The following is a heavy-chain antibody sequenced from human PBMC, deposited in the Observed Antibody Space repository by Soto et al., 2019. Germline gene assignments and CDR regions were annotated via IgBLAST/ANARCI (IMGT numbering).Heavy chain of an antibody. J-gene: IGHJ4*02. CDR2: MNPNSGNT. CDR3: AIVGSGAAGSDFDY. CDR1: GYTFTSYD. D-gene: IGHD6-13*01. V-gene: IGHV1-8*01. Sequence: ASVQVSCKASGYTFTSYDINWVRQATGQGLEWMGWMNPNSGNTGYAQKFQGRVTMTRNTSISTAYMELSSLRSEDTAVYYCAIVGSGAAGSDFDYWGQGTLVTVS.